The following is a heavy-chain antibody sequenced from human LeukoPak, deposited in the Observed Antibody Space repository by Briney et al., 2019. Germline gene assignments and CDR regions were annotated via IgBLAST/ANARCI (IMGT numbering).Heavy chain of an antibody. CDR3: AKGGAISGWYWFDP. V-gene: IGHV3-33*06. CDR1: GFTFSSYG. D-gene: IGHD6-19*01. CDR2: IWYDGSNK. J-gene: IGHJ5*02. Sequence: PGGSLRLSCAASGFTFSSYGMHWVRQAPGKGLEWVAVIWYDGSNKYYADSVKGRFTISRDNSKDTLYLQMNSLRAEDTALYYCAKGGAISGWYWFDPWGQGTLVTVSS.